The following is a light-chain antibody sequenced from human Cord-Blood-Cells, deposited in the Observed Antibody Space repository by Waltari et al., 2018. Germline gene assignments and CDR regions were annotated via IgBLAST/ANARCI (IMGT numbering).Light chain of an antibody. Sequence: IQMTQSPSTLSASVGDRVTITCRASQSISSWLAWYQQKPGKAPKLLIYKASSLESGAPSRFSGSGSGTEFTLTISSLQPDDFATYYCQQYNSYPYTFGQGTKLEIK. V-gene: IGKV1-5*03. CDR3: QQYNSYPYT. CDR2: KAS. J-gene: IGKJ2*01. CDR1: QSISSW.